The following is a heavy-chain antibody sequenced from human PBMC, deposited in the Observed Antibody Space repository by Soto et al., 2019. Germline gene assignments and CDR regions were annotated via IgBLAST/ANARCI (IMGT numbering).Heavy chain of an antibody. CDR2: ISGSGGST. CDR1: GFTFSSYA. J-gene: IGHJ4*02. D-gene: IGHD2-21*02. CDR3: AKAVVTAVFVYY. V-gene: IGHV3-23*01. Sequence: EVQLLESGGGLVQPGGSLRLSCAASGFTFSSYAMRWVRQAPEKGLEWVSAISGSGGSTYYADSVKGRFTFSRDNSKNTLYLQMNSPRAEDTAVYYCAKAVVTAVFVYYWGQGTLVTVSS.